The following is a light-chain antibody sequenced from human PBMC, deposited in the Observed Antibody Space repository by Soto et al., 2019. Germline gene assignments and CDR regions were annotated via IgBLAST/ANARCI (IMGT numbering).Light chain of an antibody. Sequence: QSALTQPPSASGSPGQSVAISCTGTSSDFGGYNYVSWYQQHPGKAPKLMIYEVSKRPSGVPDRFSGSKSCNTASLTVSGLLTEDDAHYSYSSYAGSNNLNVVFGGGTKLTVL. V-gene: IGLV2-8*01. J-gene: IGLJ2*01. CDR1: SSDFGGYNY. CDR2: EVS. CDR3: SSYAGSNNLNVV.